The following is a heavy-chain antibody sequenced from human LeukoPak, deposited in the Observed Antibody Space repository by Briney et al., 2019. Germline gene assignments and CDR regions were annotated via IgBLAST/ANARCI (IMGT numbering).Heavy chain of an antibody. V-gene: IGHV3-33*08. Sequence: PGGCLRLSCSASGFTFSTYSMHWVRQAPGKGLEWVAVIWYDGSNKYYADSVKGRFTISRDNSKNTLYLQMNSLRAEDTAVYYCARAPDTAMVTGLSMDVWGQGTTVTVSS. CDR3: ARAPDTAMVTGLSMDV. D-gene: IGHD5-18*01. J-gene: IGHJ6*02. CDR1: GFTFSTYS. CDR2: IWYDGSNK.